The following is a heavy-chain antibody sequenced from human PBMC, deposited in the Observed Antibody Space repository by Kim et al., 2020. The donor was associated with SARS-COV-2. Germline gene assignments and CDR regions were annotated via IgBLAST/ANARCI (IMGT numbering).Heavy chain of an antibody. CDR3: ARAPVTYKSFDY. Sequence: SETLSITCAVSGGSISSGGYSWSWIRQPPGKGLEWIGYIYHSGSTYYNPSLKSRVTISVDRSKNQFSLKLSSVTAADTAVYYCARAPVTYKSFDYWGQGTLVTVSS. V-gene: IGHV4-30-2*01. D-gene: IGHD4-17*01. CDR2: IYHSGST. CDR1: GGSISSGGYS. J-gene: IGHJ4*02.